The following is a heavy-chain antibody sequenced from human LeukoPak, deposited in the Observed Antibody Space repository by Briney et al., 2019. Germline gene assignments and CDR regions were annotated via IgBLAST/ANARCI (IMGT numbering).Heavy chain of an antibody. J-gene: IGHJ4*02. CDR3: ARHRPTGGAGSYYRSFDY. Sequence: KPSETLSLTCTVSGGSINSNSYYWDWIRQPPGKGLEWIGTTYYTGSPNYNPSLKSPVTISVDTSKNQFSLRLNSVTAADMAVYYCARHRPTGGAGSYYRSFDYWGQGTLVTVSS. CDR1: GGSINSNSYY. CDR2: TYYTGSP. D-gene: IGHD3-10*01. V-gene: IGHV4-39*01.